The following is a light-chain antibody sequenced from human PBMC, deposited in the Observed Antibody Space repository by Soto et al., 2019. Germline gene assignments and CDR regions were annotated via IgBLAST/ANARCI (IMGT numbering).Light chain of an antibody. CDR2: DDY. CDR3: GPWDTSLETVV. V-gene: IGLV1-51*01. CDR1: SSNIGNNY. Sequence: QSVLTQPPSVSAAPGQKVTISCSGSSSNIGNNYVSWYQQLPGTAPKFLIYDDYKRPSGIPDRFSGSKSGTSATLVITGLQTGDEADYYCGPWDTSLETVVFGGGTKL. J-gene: IGLJ2*01.